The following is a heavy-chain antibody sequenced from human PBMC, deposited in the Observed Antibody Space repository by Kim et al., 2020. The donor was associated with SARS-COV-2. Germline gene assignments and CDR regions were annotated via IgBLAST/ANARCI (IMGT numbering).Heavy chain of an antibody. Sequence: YADSEKGRFTISRDRSKNTLSLQMNSLRAEDTALYYGAKAVRGLDMAFDYWGQGTPVTVSS. V-gene: IGHV3-23*05. CDR3: AKAVRGLDMAFDY. D-gene: IGHD3-10*01. J-gene: IGHJ4*02.